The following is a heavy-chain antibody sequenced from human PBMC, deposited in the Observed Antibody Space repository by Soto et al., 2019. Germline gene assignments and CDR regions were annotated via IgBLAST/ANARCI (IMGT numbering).Heavy chain of an antibody. CDR3: ATSYGSGYRAFDY. Sequence: QVQLVQSGAELKKPGSSVKVSCKASGDTFSLYTINWVRQAPGLGLEWMGRVNPILSMSNYAQKFQGRVTMTADKSTSTAYMELRSLRSEDTASYYCATSYGSGYRAFDYWGQGALVTVSS. J-gene: IGHJ4*02. V-gene: IGHV1-69*02. D-gene: IGHD3-10*01. CDR2: VNPILSMS. CDR1: GDTFSLYT.